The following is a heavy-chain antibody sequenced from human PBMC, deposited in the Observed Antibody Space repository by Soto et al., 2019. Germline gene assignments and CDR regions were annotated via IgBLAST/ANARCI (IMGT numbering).Heavy chain of an antibody. V-gene: IGHV3-53*01. CDR3: ANGDYHFDY. CDR2: IYSGGST. J-gene: IGHJ4*02. D-gene: IGHD4-17*01. Sequence: PGGSRRLSCAASGFTVSSKYMSWVRQAPGKGLEWVSVIYSGGSTFYAESVKGRFTISRDNSKNTLYLQMNSLRAEDTAVYYSANGDYHFDYWGQGTLFTVSS. CDR1: GFTVSSKY.